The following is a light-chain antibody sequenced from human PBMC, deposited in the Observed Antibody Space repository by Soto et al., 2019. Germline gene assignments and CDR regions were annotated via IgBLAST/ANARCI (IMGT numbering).Light chain of an antibody. V-gene: IGKV1-39*01. CDR3: RQSYSRPPT. Sequence: EIQLTQSPSSLSASLEDRATITCRASQSITNHLNGYQQKPGKAPKSLLFVGSSLRSGVTPSMSISRCWRDFTLTTISLQADEFVTDYCRQSYSRPPTFGQGTKVDIK. CDR1: QSITNH. J-gene: IGKJ1*01. CDR2: VGS.